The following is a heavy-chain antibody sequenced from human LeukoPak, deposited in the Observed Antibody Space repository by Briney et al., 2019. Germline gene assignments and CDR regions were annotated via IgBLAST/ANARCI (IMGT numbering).Heavy chain of an antibody. CDR3: AKVGLRAPTYYFDY. CDR2: ISYDGSNK. V-gene: IGHV3-30*18. Sequence: GGSLRLSCAASGFTFSSYGMHWVRQAPGKGLEWVAVISYDGSNKYYADSVKGRFTISRDNSKNTLHLQMNSLRAEDTAVYYCAKVGLRAPTYYFDYWGQGTLVTVSS. J-gene: IGHJ4*02. CDR1: GFTFSSYG. D-gene: IGHD5-12*01.